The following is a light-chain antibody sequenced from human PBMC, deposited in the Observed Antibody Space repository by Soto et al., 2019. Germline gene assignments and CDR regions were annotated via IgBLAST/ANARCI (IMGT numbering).Light chain of an antibody. CDR2: ATS. J-gene: IGLJ2*01. CDR3: LRSYSGAYVV. CDR1: TGAVTSGHY. V-gene: IGLV7-46*01. Sequence: QAVVTQEPSLTVSPGGTVTLTCGSSTGAVTSGHYPYWFQQKPGQAPRTLIHATSNKHSWTPARFSGSLLGGKAALTLSGAQPEDEAEYYCLRSYSGAYVVFGGGTKLTVL.